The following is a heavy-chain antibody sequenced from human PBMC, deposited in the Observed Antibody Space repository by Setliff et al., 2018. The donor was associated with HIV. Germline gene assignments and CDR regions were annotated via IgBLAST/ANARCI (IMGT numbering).Heavy chain of an antibody. CDR3: ARANFWSGYRYYYYYMDV. CDR1: GGSISSYY. J-gene: IGHJ6*03. Sequence: SLTCTVSGGSISSYYWSWIRQPPGKGLEWIGYIYHSGSTYYNPSLKSRVTISVDTSKNQFSLKLSSVTAADTAVYYCARANFWSGYRYYYYYMDVWGKGTTVTVSS. D-gene: IGHD3-3*01. V-gene: IGHV4-59*01. CDR2: IYHSGST.